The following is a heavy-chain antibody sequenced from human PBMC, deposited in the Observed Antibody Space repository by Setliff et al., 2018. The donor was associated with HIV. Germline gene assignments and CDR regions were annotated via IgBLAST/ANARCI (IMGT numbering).Heavy chain of an antibody. CDR2: IYYSGST. D-gene: IGHD6-13*01. Sequence: SETLSLTCIVSGGPISSYYWSWIRQSPGKGLEWIGYIYYSGSTNYNPSLKSRVTILVDTSKNQFSLKLNSVTAADTAVYYCARATFSSSWYPFDGFDIWGQGTMVTVSS. V-gene: IGHV4-59*01. CDR3: ARATFSSSWYPFDGFDI. J-gene: IGHJ3*02. CDR1: GGPISSYY.